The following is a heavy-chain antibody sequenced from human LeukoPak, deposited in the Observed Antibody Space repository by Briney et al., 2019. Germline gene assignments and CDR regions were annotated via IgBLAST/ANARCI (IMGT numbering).Heavy chain of an antibody. CDR3: ARDRDSGRKYYYYGMDV. Sequence: ASVKVSCKASGYTFTSYGISWVRQAPGQGLEWMGWISAYNGNTNYAQKLQGRVTMTTDTSTSTAYMGLRSLRSDDTAVYYCARDRDSGRKYYYYGMDVWGQGTTVTVSS. CDR2: ISAYNGNT. CDR1: GYTFTSYG. J-gene: IGHJ6*02. D-gene: IGHD1-26*01. V-gene: IGHV1-18*01.